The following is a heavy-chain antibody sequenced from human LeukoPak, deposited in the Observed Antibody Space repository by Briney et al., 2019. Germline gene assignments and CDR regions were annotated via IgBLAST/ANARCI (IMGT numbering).Heavy chain of an antibody. D-gene: IGHD6-6*01. CDR2: IYYSGST. CDR3: ARVRYYSSPSDFDY. CDR1: GGSISSYY. Sequence: KPSETLSLTCTVSGGSISSYYWSWIRQPPGKGLEWIGYIYYSGSTNYNPSLKSRVTISVDTSKNQFSLKLSSVTAADTAVYYCARVRYYSSPSDFDYWGQGTLVTVSS. J-gene: IGHJ4*02. V-gene: IGHV4-59*01.